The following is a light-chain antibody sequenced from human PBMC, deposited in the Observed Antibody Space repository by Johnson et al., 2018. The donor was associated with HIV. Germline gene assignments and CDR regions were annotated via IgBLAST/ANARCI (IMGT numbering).Light chain of an antibody. CDR1: SSNIGNNY. CDR2: DNN. CDR3: GTWDSSLSAPV. Sequence: QSVLTQPPSVSAAPGQRVTISCSGSSSNIGNNYISWYQQLPGTAPKLLIYDNNKRPSGIPDRFSGSKSGTSATLGITGLQTGDEADYYCGTWDSSLSAPVCGTGTKVTVL. V-gene: IGLV1-51*01. J-gene: IGLJ1*01.